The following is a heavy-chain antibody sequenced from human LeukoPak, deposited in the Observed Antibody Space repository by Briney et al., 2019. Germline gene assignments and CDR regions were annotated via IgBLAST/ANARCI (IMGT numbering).Heavy chain of an antibody. D-gene: IGHD6-13*01. Sequence: SETLSLTCTVSGGSISSSRYYWGWIRQPPGKGLEWIGSIYYSGSTYYNPSLKSRVTMSVDTSKNQFSLKLSSVTAADTAVYYCAPQGGAAAGFWGQGTLVTVSS. V-gene: IGHV4-39*01. CDR3: APQGGAAAGF. J-gene: IGHJ4*02. CDR2: IYYSGST. CDR1: GGSISSSRYY.